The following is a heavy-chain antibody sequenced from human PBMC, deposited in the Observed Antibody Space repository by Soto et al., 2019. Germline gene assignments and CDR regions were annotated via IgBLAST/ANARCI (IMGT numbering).Heavy chain of an antibody. CDR3: AHIPNYYQYDWFAP. J-gene: IGHJ5*02. CDR2: IYWDDDK. Sequence: QITLKESGPTLVKPTQTLTLTCTFSGFSLTTRGVGVGWIRQPPGKALECLALIYWDDDKRYSPSLQSRLSITNDTSKHPVVLTMTNVDPVDTATYYCAHIPNYYQYDWFAPWGQGTLVSVSS. D-gene: IGHD3-16*01. CDR1: GFSLTTRGVG. V-gene: IGHV2-5*02.